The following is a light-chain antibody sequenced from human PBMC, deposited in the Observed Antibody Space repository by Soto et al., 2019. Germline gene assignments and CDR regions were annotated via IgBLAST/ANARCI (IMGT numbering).Light chain of an antibody. CDR2: GAF. CDR1: PSVTNF. CDR3: QQRSNWPLIT. V-gene: IGKV3-11*01. Sequence: EIVLTQSPATLSLSPGERATLSCRASPSVTNFLAWYQQKPGQAPRLLIYGAFNRATGIPARFSGSGSGTDFTLTISSLEPEDFAVYYCQQRSNWPLITFSQGTRLEIK. J-gene: IGKJ5*01.